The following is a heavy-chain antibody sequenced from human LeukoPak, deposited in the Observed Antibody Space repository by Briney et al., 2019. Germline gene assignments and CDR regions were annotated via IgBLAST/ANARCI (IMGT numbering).Heavy chain of an antibody. CDR2: IDYRGST. CDR1: GGSIGSGGYY. Sequence: SETLSLTCTVSGGSIGSGGYYWSWIRQHPGKALEWLGYIDYRGSTYYNPSLKSRLTISLDMSKNQMSLKLSSVTAADTAMYYCARRAGSGSYYKAFDFWGQGILVTVSS. V-gene: IGHV4-31*03. J-gene: IGHJ4*02. CDR3: ARRAGSGSYYKAFDF. D-gene: IGHD3-10*01.